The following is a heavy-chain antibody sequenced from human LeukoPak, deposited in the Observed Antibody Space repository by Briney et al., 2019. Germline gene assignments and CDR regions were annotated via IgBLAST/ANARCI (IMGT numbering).Heavy chain of an antibody. D-gene: IGHD3-10*01. V-gene: IGHV5-51*01. CDR3: ARRLPSLVPGNFDY. J-gene: IGHJ4*02. Sequence: PGESLKIYCKGSGYSFTSYWIGWVRQMPGKGLEWMGVIYPGNSDTRYNPSFQGQVTISADKSISTAYLQWSSLKASDTAMYYCARRLPSLVPGNFDYWGQGTLVTVSS. CDR2: IYPGNSDT. CDR1: GYSFTSYW.